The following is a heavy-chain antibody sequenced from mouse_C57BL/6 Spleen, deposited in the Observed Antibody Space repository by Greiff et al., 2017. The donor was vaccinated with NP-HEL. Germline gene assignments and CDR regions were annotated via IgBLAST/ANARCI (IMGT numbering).Heavy chain of an antibody. CDR1: GYTFTDYE. J-gene: IGHJ3*01. V-gene: IGHV1-15*01. CDR2: IDPETGGT. D-gene: IGHD4-1*01. CDR3: TRGGGTNWDVAWFAY. Sequence: VQLQESGAELVRPGASVTLSCKASGYTFTDYEMHWVKQTPVHGLEWIGAIDPETGGTAYNQKFKGKAILTADKSSSTAYMELRSLTSEDSAVYYCTRGGGTNWDVAWFAYWGQGTLVTVSA.